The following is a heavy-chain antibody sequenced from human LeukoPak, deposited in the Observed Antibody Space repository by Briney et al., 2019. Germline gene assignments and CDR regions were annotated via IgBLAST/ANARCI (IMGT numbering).Heavy chain of an antibody. D-gene: IGHD3-3*01. CDR2: INHSGDT. J-gene: IGHJ4*02. Sequence: SETLSLTCTVSGYSIRRGYFWAWIRQPPGKGLEWIGSINHSGDTYYNPSLKSRVTISVDTSKNQFSLKLSSVTAADTAVYYCARGDTIFGVVTPPYYFDYWGQGTLVTVSS. CDR1: GYSIRRGYF. V-gene: IGHV4-38-2*02. CDR3: ARGDTIFGVVTPPYYFDY.